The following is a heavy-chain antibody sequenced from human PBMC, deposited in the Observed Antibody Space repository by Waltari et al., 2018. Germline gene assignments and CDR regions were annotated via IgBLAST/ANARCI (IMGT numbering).Heavy chain of an antibody. D-gene: IGHD1-1*01. CDR1: GDSMSSTDW. V-gene: IGHV4-4*02. Sequence: QLQLQESGPGLVKPSGTLSLTCAVSGDSMSSTDWWSWVRQSPGKGLEWIGQVQRSWRTNYNPSFASRVTISIDTSTNHFSLKVTSATAADTAVYFCARDRGRGIYLDSWGQGTLVTVSP. CDR3: ARDRGRGIYLDS. J-gene: IGHJ4*02. CDR2: VQRSWRT.